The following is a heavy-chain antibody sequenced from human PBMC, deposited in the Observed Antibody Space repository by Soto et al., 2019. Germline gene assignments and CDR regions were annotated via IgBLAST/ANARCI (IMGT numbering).Heavy chain of an antibody. Sequence: RASVKVSCKASGGTFSSYAISWVRQAPGQGLEWMGGIIPIFGTANYAQKFQGRVTITADKSTSTAYMELSSLRSEDTAVYYCASSRGFDWLLSNWFDPWGQGTLVTVSS. V-gene: IGHV1-69*06. CDR1: GGTFSSYA. J-gene: IGHJ5*02. CDR3: ASSRGFDWLLSNWFDP. D-gene: IGHD3-9*01. CDR2: IIPIFGTA.